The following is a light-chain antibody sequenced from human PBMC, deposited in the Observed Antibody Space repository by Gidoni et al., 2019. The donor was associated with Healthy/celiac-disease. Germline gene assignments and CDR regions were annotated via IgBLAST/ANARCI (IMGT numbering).Light chain of an antibody. J-gene: IGKJ2*01. CDR3: QQYGSSPNT. CDR1: QSVSSSY. Sequence: EIVLTPSPGTLSLSPGERATLSCRASQSVSSSYLAWYQQKPGQAPRLLIYGASSRATGIPDRFSGSGSGTDFTLTISRLEPEDFAVYYCQQYGSSPNTFXQXTKLEFK. V-gene: IGKV3-20*01. CDR2: GAS.